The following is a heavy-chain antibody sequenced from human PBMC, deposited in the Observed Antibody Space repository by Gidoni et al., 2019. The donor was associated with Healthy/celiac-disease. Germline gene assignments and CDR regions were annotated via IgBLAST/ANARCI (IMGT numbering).Heavy chain of an antibody. V-gene: IGHV3-30-3*01. J-gene: IGHJ4*02. CDR3: ARETAREDLGHGIQLWLSY. CDR2: RSYDGSNK. D-gene: IGHD5-18*01. Sequence: QVQLVESGGGVFQPGRSLRLSCAASGFPFSSYALHWVRQAPGKGLEWVAVRSYDGSNKYYADSVKGRFTISRDNSKNTLYLQRNSLRAEDTAVYYCARETAREDLGHGIQLWLSYWGQGTLVTVSS. CDR1: GFPFSSYA.